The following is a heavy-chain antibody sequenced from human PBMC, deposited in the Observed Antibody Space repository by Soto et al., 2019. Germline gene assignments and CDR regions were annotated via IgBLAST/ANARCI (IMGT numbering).Heavy chain of an antibody. CDR2: INAGNGNT. D-gene: IGHD6-13*01. CDR3: ARPNSRSWFAASGI. Sequence: ASVKVSCKASGYTFTSYAMHWVREAPGQRLEWMGWINAGNGNTKYSQKFQGRVTITRDTSASTAYMELSSLRSEDTAVYYCARPNSRSWFAASGIWGQGTMVTVSS. J-gene: IGHJ3*02. CDR1: GYTFTSYA. V-gene: IGHV1-3*01.